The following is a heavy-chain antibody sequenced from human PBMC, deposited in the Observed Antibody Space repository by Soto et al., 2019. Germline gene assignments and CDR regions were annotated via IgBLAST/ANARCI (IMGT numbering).Heavy chain of an antibody. V-gene: IGHV4-30-4*01. CDR2: IYYSGST. CDR3: ARARDYLNWFDP. J-gene: IGHJ5*02. CDR1: GGSISSGDYY. Sequence: TLSLTCTVSGGSISSGDYYWSWIRQPPGKGLEWIGYIYYSGSTYYNPSLKSRVTISVDTSKNQFSLKLSSVTAADTAVYYCARARDYLNWFDPWGQGTLVTVSS. D-gene: IGHD4-17*01.